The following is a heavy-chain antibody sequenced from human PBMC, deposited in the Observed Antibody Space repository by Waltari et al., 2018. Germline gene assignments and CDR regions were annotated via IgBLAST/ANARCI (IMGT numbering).Heavy chain of an antibody. CDR1: GYTFTSYY. D-gene: IGHD3-10*01. V-gene: IGHV1-46*01. CDR2: INPSDGST. Sequence: QVQLVQSGAEVKKPGASVKVSCKASGYTFTSYYMHWVRQAPGQGLEWMGIINPSDGSTTYAQKFQGRVTMTRATSTSTVYMEVSSLRSEDTAVYYCAREGGHGSGTSLNWFDPWGQGTLVTVSS. J-gene: IGHJ5*02. CDR3: AREGGHGSGTSLNWFDP.